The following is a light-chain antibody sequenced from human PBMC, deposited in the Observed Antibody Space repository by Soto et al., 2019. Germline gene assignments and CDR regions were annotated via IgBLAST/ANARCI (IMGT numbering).Light chain of an antibody. CDR1: ESVTTN. V-gene: IGKV3-15*01. J-gene: IGKJ1*01. Sequence: EIVMTQSPATLSVSPGESVTLSCRASESVTTNLAWYQQKPGQAPRLLVYRASTRATGIPDRFSAGGSGTEFSLTISSLQSEDLAVYICQQYNDWPPRWTFGQGTKVEIK. CDR3: QQYNDWPPRWT. CDR2: RAS.